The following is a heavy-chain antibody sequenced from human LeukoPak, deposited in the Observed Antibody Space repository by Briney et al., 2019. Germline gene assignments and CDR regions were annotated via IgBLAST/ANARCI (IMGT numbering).Heavy chain of an antibody. J-gene: IGHJ6*03. V-gene: IGHV3-53*01. CDR2: IYSGGST. CDR3: AKSGSGWYHYYYYYMDV. Sequence: GGSLRLSCAASGFTVSSNYMSWVRQAPGKGLEWVSVIYSGGSTYYADSVKGRFTISRDNSKNTLYLQMNSLRAEDTAVYYCAKSGSGWYHYYYYYMDVWGKGTTVTISS. D-gene: IGHD6-19*01. CDR1: GFTVSSNY.